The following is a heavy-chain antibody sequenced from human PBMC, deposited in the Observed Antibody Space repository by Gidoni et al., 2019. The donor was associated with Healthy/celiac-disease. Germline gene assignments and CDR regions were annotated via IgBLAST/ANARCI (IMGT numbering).Heavy chain of an antibody. D-gene: IGHD6-19*01. V-gene: IGHV4-34*01. J-gene: IGHJ4*02. CDR2: INHSGST. CDR3: ARGSIAVAGKNFDY. CDR1: GGSFSGYY. Sequence: QVQLQQWGAGRLKPSETLSLTCAVYGGSFSGYYWSWIRQPPGKGLEWIGEINHSGSTNYNPSLKSRVTISVDTSKNQFSLKLSSVTAADTAVYYCARGSIAVAGKNFDYWGQGTLVTVSS.